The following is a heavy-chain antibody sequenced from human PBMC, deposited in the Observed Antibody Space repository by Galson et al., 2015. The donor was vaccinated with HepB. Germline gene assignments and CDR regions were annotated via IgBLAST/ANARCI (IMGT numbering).Heavy chain of an antibody. V-gene: IGHV3-7*03. CDR1: GFTFSSYW. Sequence: SLRLSCAASGFTFSSYWMSWVRQAPGKGLEWVANIKQDGSEKYYVDSVKGRFTISRDNAKNSLYLQMNSLRAEDTAVYYCARGKGSSGRVRWWNDVDAFDIWGQGTMVTVSS. CDR3: ARGKGSSGRVRWWNDVDAFDI. J-gene: IGHJ3*02. D-gene: IGHD1-1*01. CDR2: IKQDGSEK.